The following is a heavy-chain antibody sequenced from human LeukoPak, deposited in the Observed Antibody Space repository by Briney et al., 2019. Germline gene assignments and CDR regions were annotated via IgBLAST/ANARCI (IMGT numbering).Heavy chain of an antibody. J-gene: IGHJ3*02. CDR1: GLTFSRYW. Sequence: GGSLRLSCAASGLTFSRYWMHWIRHAQGKGMGWVSAIFSVGTITRYADSVKGRFTISRDNARNTLYLQMDSLRARDTAVYYCVTLTGPLENAFDIWCQGTMVTVTS. CDR2: IFSVGTIT. V-gene: IGHV3-74*01. D-gene: IGHD3-9*01. CDR3: VTLTGPLENAFDI.